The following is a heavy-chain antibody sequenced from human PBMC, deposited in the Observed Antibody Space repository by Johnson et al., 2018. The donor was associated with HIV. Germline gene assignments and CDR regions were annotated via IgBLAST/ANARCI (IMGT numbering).Heavy chain of an antibody. V-gene: IGHV3-30*04. CDR2: ISYDGTYK. J-gene: IGHJ3*02. D-gene: IGHD6-13*01. CDR1: GFTFSSYA. Sequence: QVQLVESGGGVVQPGRSLRLSCAASGFTFSSYAMHWVRQAPGKGLEWVAVISYDGTYKYYADSVKGRFTISRDNSENSLYLQMNSLRAEDTAVYYCAGGGAAAGTWDAFDMWGRGTLVTVSS. CDR3: AGGGAAAGTWDAFDM.